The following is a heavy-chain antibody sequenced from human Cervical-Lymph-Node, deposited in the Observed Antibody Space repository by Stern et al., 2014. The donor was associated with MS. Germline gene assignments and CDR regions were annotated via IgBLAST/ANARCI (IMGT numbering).Heavy chain of an antibody. CDR3: ARQRYFDY. J-gene: IGHJ4*02. Sequence: EVQLEESGPEVKRPGESLKISCQASGYSFTSYWIGGVRPMPGKGLVCLSYIFPGGSDIKHSPSFQGQGTPSADKSRSTAYLQWNNLKASDTAIYYCARQRYFDYWGQGTLVTVSS. CDR1: GYSFTSYW. V-gene: IGHV5-51*01. CDR2: IFPGGSDI.